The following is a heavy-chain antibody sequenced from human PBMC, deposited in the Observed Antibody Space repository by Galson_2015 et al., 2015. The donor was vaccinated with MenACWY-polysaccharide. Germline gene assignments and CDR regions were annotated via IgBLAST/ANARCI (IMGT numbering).Heavy chain of an antibody. V-gene: IGHV3-21*01. CDR3: ASRRRFKTGSGPEDY. Sequence: SLRISGAASGFTFNTYSRIWVRQAPGQGLQWVSAIRGSSAYILYADSVTGRFTISKDNAKNSLYLQMTSLRAEDTAIYYCASRRRFKTGSGPEDYWGQGTLVTVSS. CDR2: IRGSSAYI. J-gene: IGHJ4*02. D-gene: IGHD2-8*02. CDR1: GFTFNTYS.